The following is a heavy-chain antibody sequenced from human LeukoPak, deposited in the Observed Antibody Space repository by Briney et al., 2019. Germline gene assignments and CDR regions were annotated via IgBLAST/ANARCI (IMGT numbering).Heavy chain of an antibody. Sequence: GGSLRLSCAASGFTFSSYDMSWVRQAPGKGLEWVSVVSLGYSTYYADSVKGRFTISRDNSKNTVYLQMNRPRAEDTAVYYCAKGGVRGYSYGYLDYWGQGTLVTVSS. CDR3: AKGGVRGYSYGYLDY. D-gene: IGHD5-18*01. V-gene: IGHV3-23*01. CDR1: GFTFSSYD. CDR2: VSLGYST. J-gene: IGHJ4*02.